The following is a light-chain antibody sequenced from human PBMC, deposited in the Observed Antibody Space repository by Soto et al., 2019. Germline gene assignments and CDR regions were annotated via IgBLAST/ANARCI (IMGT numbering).Light chain of an antibody. CDR3: QLSDSSLT. CDR2: AAS. CDR1: HNINTY. V-gene: IGKV1-39*01. J-gene: IGKJ5*01. Sequence: ITCRASHNINTYLNWYQQRPGKAPWLLIYAASSVQGGVPSRFSGSGSGTDFTLTISSLKPEDFATYYCQLSDSSLTFGQGTRLEIK.